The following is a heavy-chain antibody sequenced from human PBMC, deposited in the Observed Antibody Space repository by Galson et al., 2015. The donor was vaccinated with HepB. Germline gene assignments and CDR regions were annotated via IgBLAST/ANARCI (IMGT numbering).Heavy chain of an antibody. D-gene: IGHD2-2*01. CDR3: ARDSRKYQLLRLYYYYGMDV. CDR1: Y. V-gene: IGHV4-31*02. CDR2: IYYSGST. Sequence: YWIGWVRQHPGKGLEWIGYIYYSGSTYYNPSLKSRVTISVDTSKNQFSLKLSSVTAADPAVYYCARDSRKYQLLRLYYYYGMDVWGQGTTVTVSS. J-gene: IGHJ6*02.